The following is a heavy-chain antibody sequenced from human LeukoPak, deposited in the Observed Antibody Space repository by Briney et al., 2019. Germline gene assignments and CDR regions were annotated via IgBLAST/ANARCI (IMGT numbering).Heavy chain of an antibody. CDR1: GFTFSSYG. J-gene: IGHJ3*02. Sequence: PGRSLRLSCAASGFTFSSYGMHWVRQAPGKGLEWVAVISYDGSNKYYADSVKGRFTISRDNSKNTLYLQMNSLRAEDTAVYYCAKDFRRIVVVSAFDIRGQGTMVTVSS. V-gene: IGHV3-30*18. D-gene: IGHD3-22*01. CDR3: AKDFRRIVVVSAFDI. CDR2: ISYDGSNK.